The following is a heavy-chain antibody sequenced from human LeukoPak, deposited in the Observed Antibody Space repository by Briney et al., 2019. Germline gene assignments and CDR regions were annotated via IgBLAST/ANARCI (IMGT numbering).Heavy chain of an antibody. CDR2: INPNSGDT. D-gene: IGHD6-19*01. V-gene: IGHV1-2*02. CDR3: ARVGESSGWYVVPYMDV. CDR1: GYTFTGYY. J-gene: IGHJ6*03. Sequence: GASVKVSCKASGYTFTGYYMHWVRQAPGQGLEWMGWINPNSGDTNYAQNFQGRVTMTTDTSTSTAYMELSSLRSEDTAVYYCARVGESSGWYVVPYMDVWGKGTTVTVSS.